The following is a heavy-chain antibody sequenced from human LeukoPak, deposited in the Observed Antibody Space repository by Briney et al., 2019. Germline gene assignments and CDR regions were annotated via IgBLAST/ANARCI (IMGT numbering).Heavy chain of an antibody. V-gene: IGHV4-61*01. CDR1: GGSVSSGSYY. Sequence: SETLSLTCTVSGGSVSSGSYYWSWIRQPPGKGLEWIGYIYYSGSTNYNPSLKSRVTISVDTSKNQFSLKLSSVTAADTAVYYCARGGGYYYDSSGTPHFDYWDQGTLVTVSS. CDR3: ARGGGYYYDSSGTPHFDY. CDR2: IYYSGST. D-gene: IGHD3-22*01. J-gene: IGHJ4*02.